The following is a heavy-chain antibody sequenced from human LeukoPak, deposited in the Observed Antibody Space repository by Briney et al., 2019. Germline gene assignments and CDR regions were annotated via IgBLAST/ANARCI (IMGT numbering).Heavy chain of an antibody. CDR2: IQYDGNTI. CDR3: ARGTPTTRDFDY. V-gene: IGHV3-30*02. J-gene: IGHJ4*02. Sequence: GGSLRLSCVASGFTYSHNGMHWVRQAPGKGLEWVAFIQYDGNTIFYADSVKGRFTISRDNSKNTLYLQMNSLRAEDTAVYFCARGTPTTRDFDYWGQGTLVTVSS. D-gene: IGHD4-11*01. CDR1: GFTYSHNG.